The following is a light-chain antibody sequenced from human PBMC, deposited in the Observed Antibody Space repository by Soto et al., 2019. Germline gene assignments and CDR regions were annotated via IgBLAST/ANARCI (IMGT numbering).Light chain of an antibody. CDR2: DAS. CDR1: QSVSSK. CDR3: QQSNNWPWT. J-gene: IGKJ1*01. Sequence: EIVMTQSPATLSVSPGERATLSCRASQSVSSKLAWYQQKPGQAPRLLIYDASTRATGIPARFSGSGSGTEFTLTISSLQSEDFAVYYCQQSNNWPWTFGQGPTWKSN. V-gene: IGKV3-15*01.